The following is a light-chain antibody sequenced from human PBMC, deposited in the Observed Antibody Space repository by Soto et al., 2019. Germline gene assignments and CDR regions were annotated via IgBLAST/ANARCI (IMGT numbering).Light chain of an antibody. Sequence: DIQMTQSPSTLSASVGDRVTITCRASQNIERWLAWYQQKPGKAPKLLLYDVSSLESGVPSRFSGSGSGTEFILTITGLQHDDFSTYFCQQFKSGTWTFGQGTKVEVK. CDR3: QQFKSGTWT. CDR2: DVS. V-gene: IGKV1-5*01. CDR1: QNIERW. J-gene: IGKJ1*01.